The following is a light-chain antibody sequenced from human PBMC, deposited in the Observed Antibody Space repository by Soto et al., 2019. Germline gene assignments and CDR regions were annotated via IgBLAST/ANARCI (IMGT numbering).Light chain of an antibody. CDR2: GAS. CDR3: QQYGGSSWT. V-gene: IGKV3-20*01. CDR1: QSVSSSY. J-gene: IGKJ1*01. Sequence: EIVLTQSPGTLSLSPGERATLSCRASQSVSSSYLAWYQQKPGQAPRLLIYGASNRATGIPDRFSGSGSGTDFTLTISRLGPEDFAVYYCQQYGGSSWTFGQGTKVDIK.